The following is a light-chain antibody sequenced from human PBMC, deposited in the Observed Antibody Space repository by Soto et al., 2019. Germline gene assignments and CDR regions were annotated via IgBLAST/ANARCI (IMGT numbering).Light chain of an antibody. V-gene: IGLV2-8*01. J-gene: IGLJ2*01. CDR1: SSDVGAYNY. CDR3: SSYAGSNHVV. Sequence: QSVLTQPPSASGSPGQSVTISCTGTSSDVGAYNYVSWYQQHPGKAPQLMIFEVSKRPSGVPDRFSGSKSGNTAALTVSGLQAEDEADYYCSSYAGSNHVVFGGGTKLTVL. CDR2: EVS.